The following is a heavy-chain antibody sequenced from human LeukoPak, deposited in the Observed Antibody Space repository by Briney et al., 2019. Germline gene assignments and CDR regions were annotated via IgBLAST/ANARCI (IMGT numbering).Heavy chain of an antibody. CDR2: MYYSGST. V-gene: IGHV4-59*01. J-gene: IGHJ4*02. CDR1: GGSISSYY. Sequence: PSETLSLTCTVSGGSISSYYWSWIRQPPGKGLEWIGYMYYSGSTNYNPSLKSRVTISVDTSKNQFSLKLSSVTAADTAVYYCASTNTYYDYVWGSYRFSFDYWGQGTLVTVSS. CDR3: ASTNTYYDYVWGSYRFSFDY. D-gene: IGHD3-16*02.